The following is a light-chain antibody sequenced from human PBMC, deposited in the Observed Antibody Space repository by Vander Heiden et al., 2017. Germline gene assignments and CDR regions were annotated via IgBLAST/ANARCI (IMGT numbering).Light chain of an antibody. CDR1: QSVSSY. CDR2: DAS. V-gene: IGKV3-11*01. CDR3: QQRSNWPRT. J-gene: IGKJ1*01. Sequence: EIVLTQSPATLSLSPGERATPPCRASQSVSSYLAWYQQKPGQAPRLLIYDASNRATGIPARFSGSGSGTDFTLTISSLEPEDFAVYYCQQRSNWPRTFGQGTKVEIK.